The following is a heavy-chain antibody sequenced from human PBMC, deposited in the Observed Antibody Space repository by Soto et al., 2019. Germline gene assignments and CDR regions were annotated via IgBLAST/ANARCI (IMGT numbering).Heavy chain of an antibody. Sequence: ASVKVSCKASGYSFTRYGIAWARQAPGQGLEWMGWINPNSGGTNYAQKFQGWVTMTRDTSISTAYMELSRLRSDDTAVYYCARDRPSHFLYDSSGYYSPYYYYYGMDVWGQGTTVTVSS. J-gene: IGHJ6*02. V-gene: IGHV1-2*04. CDR1: GYSFTRYG. CDR2: INPNSGGT. CDR3: ARDRPSHFLYDSSGYYSPYYYYYGMDV. D-gene: IGHD3-22*01.